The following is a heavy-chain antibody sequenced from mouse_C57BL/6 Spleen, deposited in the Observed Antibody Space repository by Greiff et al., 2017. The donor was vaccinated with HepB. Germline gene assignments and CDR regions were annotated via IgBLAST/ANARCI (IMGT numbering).Heavy chain of an antibody. D-gene: IGHD2-3*01. CDR1: GFTFSSYA. V-gene: IGHV5-4*01. CDR2: ISDGGSYT. J-gene: IGHJ1*03. CDR3: ARDDGYGDFDV. Sequence: EVMLVESGGGLVKPGGSLKLSCAASGFTFSSYAMSWVRQTPEKRLEWVATISDGGSYTYYPDNVKGRFTISRDNAKNNLYLQMSHLKSEDTAMYYCARDDGYGDFDVWGTGTTVTVSS.